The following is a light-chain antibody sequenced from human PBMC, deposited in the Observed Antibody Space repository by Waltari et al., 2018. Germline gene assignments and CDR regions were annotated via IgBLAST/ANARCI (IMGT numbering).Light chain of an antibody. Sequence: QSALTQPASVSGSPGHSITISCTGTSSDVGAYDYVSWYQQYPGKAPKLMIFEVSNRPSVASLRFSGSKSGNTASLTISGLLPEDEADYYCSSFTTSSTQVFGTGTKVTVL. CDR3: SSFTTSSTQV. CDR2: EVS. CDR1: SSDVGAYDY. V-gene: IGLV2-14*01. J-gene: IGLJ1*01.